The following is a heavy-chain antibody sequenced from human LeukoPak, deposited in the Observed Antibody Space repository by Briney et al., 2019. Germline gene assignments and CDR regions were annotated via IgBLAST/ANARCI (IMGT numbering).Heavy chain of an antibody. CDR3: AKGGIQLIDY. CDR1: GFTVSSNY. J-gene: IGHJ4*02. V-gene: IGHV3-23*01. Sequence: GGSLRLSCAASGFTVSSNYMSWVRQAPGKGLEWVSAISGSGGSTYYADSVKGRFTISRHNSKNTLYLQMNSLRAEDTAVYYCAKGGIQLIDYWGQGTLVTVSS. CDR2: ISGSGGST. D-gene: IGHD5-18*01.